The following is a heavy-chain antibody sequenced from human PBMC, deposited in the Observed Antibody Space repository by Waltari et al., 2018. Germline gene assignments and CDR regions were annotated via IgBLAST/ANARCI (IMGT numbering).Heavy chain of an antibody. V-gene: IGHV1-2*02. J-gene: IGHJ4*02. D-gene: IGHD3-22*01. CDR1: GYTFTGYY. CDR2: FNPNSGGT. CDR3: ARIVVITRSYDY. Sequence: QVQLVQSGAEVKKPGASVKVSCKASGYTFTGYYMHWVRQAPGQGLEWMGLFNPNSGGTNCAQKFQGRVTMTRDTSISTAYMELSRLRSDDTAVYYCARIVVITRSYDYWGQGTLVTVSS.